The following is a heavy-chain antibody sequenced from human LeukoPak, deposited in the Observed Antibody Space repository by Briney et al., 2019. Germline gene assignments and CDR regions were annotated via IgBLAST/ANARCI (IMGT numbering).Heavy chain of an antibody. J-gene: IGHJ4*02. V-gene: IGHV3-7*01. CDR1: GFSFRRYW. CDR3: ARAGQEWFGELGFDQ. D-gene: IGHD3-10*01. CDR2: IKQDGSEK. Sequence: GGSLRLSCAASGFSFRRYWMSWVRQAPGKGLEWVANIKQDGSEKNYVESVKGRFTISRDNAKNSLYLQTNSLRAEDTAVYYCARAGQEWFGELGFDQWGQGTLVIVSS.